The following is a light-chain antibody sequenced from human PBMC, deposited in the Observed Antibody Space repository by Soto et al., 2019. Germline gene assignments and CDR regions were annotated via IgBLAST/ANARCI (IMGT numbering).Light chain of an antibody. V-gene: IGKV1-39*01. Sequence: DIQMTQSPSSLSASVGDRVTITCRASQSISSYLNWYQQKPGKAPKLLIYAASSLQSEVPSRFSGSGSGTDFTLTISCLQPEDFATYYCQQSYSTPYTFGQGTKLEIK. J-gene: IGKJ2*01. CDR2: AAS. CDR1: QSISSY. CDR3: QQSYSTPYT.